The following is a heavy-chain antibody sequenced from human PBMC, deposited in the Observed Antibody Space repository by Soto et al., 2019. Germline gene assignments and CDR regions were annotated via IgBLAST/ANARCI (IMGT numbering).Heavy chain of an antibody. CDR2: IYYNGRT. D-gene: IGHD3-10*01. CDR1: GGYFSGYY. CDR3: VREISMVASNYYYYNGMDV. J-gene: IGHJ6*02. V-gene: IGHV4-59*01. Sequence: PSETLSLTCAVYGGYFSGYYWSWIRQPTGKGLEWIGHIYYNGRTTYNPSLKSRVTMSIDTSKDQFSLKLSSATATDTAVYYCVREISMVASNYYYYNGMDVWGQGTTVTVSS.